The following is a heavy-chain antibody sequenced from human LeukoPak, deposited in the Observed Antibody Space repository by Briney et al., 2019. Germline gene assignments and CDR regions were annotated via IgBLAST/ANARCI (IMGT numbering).Heavy chain of an antibody. Sequence: PGGSLRLSCAASGFTFSSYAMSWVRQAPGKGLEWVSSISGSGGSTYYADSVKGRFTISRDNSKNTLYLQMNSLRAEDTAVYYCAKGVATVTTWYYFDYWGQGTLVTVSS. CDR3: AKGVATVTTWYYFDY. CDR2: ISGSGGST. D-gene: IGHD4-17*01. J-gene: IGHJ4*02. V-gene: IGHV3-23*01. CDR1: GFTFSSYA.